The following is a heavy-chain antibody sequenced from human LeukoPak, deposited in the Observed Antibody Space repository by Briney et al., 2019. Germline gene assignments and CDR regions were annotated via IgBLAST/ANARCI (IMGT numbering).Heavy chain of an antibody. V-gene: IGHV1-2*02. CDR3: AREPIAARPYFDY. CDR2: INPNSGGT. J-gene: IGHJ4*02. D-gene: IGHD6-6*01. CDR1: RYTFTGYY. Sequence: ASVKVSCKASRYTFTGYYMHWVRQAPGQGLEWMGWINPNSGGTNYAQKFQGRVTMTRDTSISTAYMELSRLRSDDTAVYYCAREPIAARPYFDYWGQGTLVTVSS.